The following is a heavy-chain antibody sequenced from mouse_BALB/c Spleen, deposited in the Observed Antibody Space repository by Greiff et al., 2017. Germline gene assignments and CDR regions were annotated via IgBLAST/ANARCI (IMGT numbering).Heavy chain of an antibody. Sequence: QVQLQQSGPELVKPGASVRISCKASGYTFTSYYIHWVKQRPGPGLEWIGWIYPGNVNTKYNEKFKGKATLTADKSSSTAHMELLSLTSEDSAVYYCGSYYDYNGSFAYWGQGTMVTVSA. V-gene: IGHV1S56*01. D-gene: IGHD2-4*01. J-gene: IGHJ3*01. CDR1: GYTFTSYY. CDR2: IYPGNVNT. CDR3: GSYYDYNGSFAY.